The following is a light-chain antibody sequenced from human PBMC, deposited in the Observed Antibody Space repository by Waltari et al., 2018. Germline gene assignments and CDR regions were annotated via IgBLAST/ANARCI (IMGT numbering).Light chain of an antibody. CDR2: GAS. CDR1: QSLTKRF. V-gene: IGKV3-20*01. Sequence: VVSTPHPDPLSFSPGERATPSCRASQSLTKRFLAWYPQKPGRAPRLLIYGASNRAAGIPDRFSGSGSGTDFTLTIRRLEPEDFAMYYFQQYCSSVLYTFDQGTKLEIK. J-gene: IGKJ2*01. CDR3: QQYCSSVLYT.